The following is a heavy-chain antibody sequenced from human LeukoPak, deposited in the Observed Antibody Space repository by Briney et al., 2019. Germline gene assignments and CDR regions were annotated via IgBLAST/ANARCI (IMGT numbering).Heavy chain of an antibody. Sequence: ASVKVSCKASGGTFSSYAISWVRQAPGQGLEWMGGIIPIFGTANYAQKFQGRVTITTGESTSTAYMELSSLRSEDTAVYYCASTTYLEMAAGYFDYWGQGTLVTVSS. CDR3: ASTTYLEMAAGYFDY. J-gene: IGHJ4*02. CDR1: GGTFSSYA. D-gene: IGHD5-24*01. CDR2: IIPIFGTA. V-gene: IGHV1-69*05.